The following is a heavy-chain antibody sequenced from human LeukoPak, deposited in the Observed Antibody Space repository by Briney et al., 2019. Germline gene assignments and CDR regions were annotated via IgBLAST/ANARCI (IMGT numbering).Heavy chain of an antibody. D-gene: IGHD3-3*01. CDR1: GGSVINTNW. CDR3: AREGGFYRPLDY. CDR2: GHLDGRT. J-gene: IGHJ4*02. Sequence: SETLSLTCGVSGGSVINTNWWTWVRQPPGKGLEWIGEGHLDGRTNYNPSLEMRRTMSGDVAENQVSLILTSVTAADTAAYYCAREGGFYRPLDYSGQGTLVTVSS. V-gene: IGHV4-4*02.